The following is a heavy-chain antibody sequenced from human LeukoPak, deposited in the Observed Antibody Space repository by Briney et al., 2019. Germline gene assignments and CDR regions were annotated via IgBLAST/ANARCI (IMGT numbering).Heavy chain of an antibody. J-gene: IGHJ6*02. CDR2: INPSGGST. D-gene: IGHD2-2*01. CDR3: ARDCSNTNGYCSTSYYGMDV. CDR1: GYTFTIYY. V-gene: IGHV1-46*01. Sequence: ASVKVSCKTSGYTFTIYYMHWVRQAPGQGLEWMGIINPSGGSTSYAQKFQGRVTMTRDTSTSTVYMELSSLRSEDTAVYYCARDCSNTNGYCSTSYYGMDVWGQGTTVTVSS.